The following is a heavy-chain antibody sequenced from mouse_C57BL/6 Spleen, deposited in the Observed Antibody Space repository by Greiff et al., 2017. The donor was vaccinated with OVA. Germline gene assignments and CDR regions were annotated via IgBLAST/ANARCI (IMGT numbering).Heavy chain of an antibody. J-gene: IGHJ2*01. CDR1: GYTFTSYW. CDR3: ARGGYGSSYDFDY. D-gene: IGHD1-1*01. Sequence: QVQLQQPGAELVKPGASVKLSCKASGYTFTSYWMHWVKQRPGQGLEWIGMIHPNSGSTNYNEKFKSKATLTVDKSSSTAYMQLSSLTSEDSAVYYCARGGYGSSYDFDYWGQGTTLTVSS. V-gene: IGHV1-64*01. CDR2: IHPNSGST.